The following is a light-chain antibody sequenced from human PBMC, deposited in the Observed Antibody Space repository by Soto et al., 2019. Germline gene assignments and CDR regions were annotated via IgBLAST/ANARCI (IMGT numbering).Light chain of an antibody. Sequence: DIHLTQSPSSLSAAVGDRVTITCLASQAILTYLNWFQQKPGQAPKLLIYWASTRQSGVPDRFSGGGSGTDFTLTISSLEPEDFAVYYCQQRSNWPITFGQGTRLEIK. CDR1: QAILTY. CDR2: WAS. CDR3: QQRSNWPIT. J-gene: IGKJ5*01. V-gene: IGKV1-27*01.